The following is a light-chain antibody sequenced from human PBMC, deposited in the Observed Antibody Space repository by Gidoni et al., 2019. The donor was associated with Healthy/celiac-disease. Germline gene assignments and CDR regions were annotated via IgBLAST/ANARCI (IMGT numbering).Light chain of an antibody. CDR3: QQYGSSPRT. J-gene: IGKJ1*01. V-gene: IGKV3-20*01. Sequence: EIVLTQSPGTLSLPPGERATLSCRASQSVSSSYLAWYQKKPGQPPRLLIYGASSRATGIPDRFSGSGSGTDFTLTISRLEPEDFAVYYGQQYGSSPRTFGQGTKVEIK. CDR1: QSVSSSY. CDR2: GAS.